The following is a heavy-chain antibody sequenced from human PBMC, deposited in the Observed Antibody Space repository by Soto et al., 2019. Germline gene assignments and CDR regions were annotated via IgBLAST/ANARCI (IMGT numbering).Heavy chain of an antibody. Sequence: QLQLQESGSGLVKPSQTLSLTCAVSGGSISSGGYSWSWIRQPPGKGLEWNGYIYHSGSTYYNPSLKSRVTISVDRSKNQFSLKLSSVTAADTAVYYCATAGGLGAVAADYWGQGTLVTVSS. D-gene: IGHD6-19*01. CDR3: ATAGGLGAVAADY. J-gene: IGHJ4*02. CDR1: GGSISSGGYS. CDR2: IYHSGST. V-gene: IGHV4-30-2*01.